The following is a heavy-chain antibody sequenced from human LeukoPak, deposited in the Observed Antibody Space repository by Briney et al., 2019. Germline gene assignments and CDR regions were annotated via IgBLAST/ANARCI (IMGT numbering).Heavy chain of an antibody. V-gene: IGHV3-21*01. CDR3: ARDTGPFDY. CDR2: ISSSSTYI. J-gene: IGHJ4*02. CDR1: GLIFSSHT. Sequence: PGGSLRLSCAPSGLIFSSHTMNWVRQAPGKGLEWVSSISSSSTYIDYADSVKGRFTISRDNAKNSLYLQMSSLRAEDTAVYYCARDTGPFDYWGQGTLVTVSS.